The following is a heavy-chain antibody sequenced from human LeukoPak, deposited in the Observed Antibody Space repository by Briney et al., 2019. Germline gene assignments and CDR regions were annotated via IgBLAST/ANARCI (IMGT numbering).Heavy chain of an antibody. CDR3: VKDRVTISSSGYFDY. D-gene: IGHD2-21*02. V-gene: IGHV3-64D*06. CDR1: GFTFSSYA. J-gene: IGHJ4*02. Sequence: GGSLRLSCAASGFTFSSYAMHWVRQAPGKGLEYVSAISSNGGSTYYADSVKGRFTISRDNSKNTLYLQMSSLRAEDTAVYYCVKDRVTISSSGYFDYWGQGTLVTVSS. CDR2: ISSNGGST.